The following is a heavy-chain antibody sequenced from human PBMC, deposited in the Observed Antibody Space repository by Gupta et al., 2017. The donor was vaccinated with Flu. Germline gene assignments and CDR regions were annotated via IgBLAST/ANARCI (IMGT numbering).Heavy chain of an antibody. J-gene: IGHJ5*02. CDR1: GFTFSTFT. D-gene: IGHD6-19*01. V-gene: IGHV3-23*01. Sequence: EVQLLESGGGLVQPGGSLRLSCAASGFTFSTFTMNWVRQAPGKGLEWVSSINPGGGGTSYAYSVKGRFTISRDNSRSTLYLQLNSLRAEDMAMYYCARCTNDPLKSGWCHRFDPWGQGTQVTVSS. CDR3: ARCTNDPLKSGWCHRFDP. CDR2: INPGGGGT.